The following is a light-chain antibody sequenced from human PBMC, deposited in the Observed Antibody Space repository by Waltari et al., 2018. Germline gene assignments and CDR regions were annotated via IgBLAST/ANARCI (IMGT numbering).Light chain of an antibody. CDR2: KAS. CDR3: QQYNSYSQT. CDR1: QSISSG. V-gene: IGKV1-5*03. J-gene: IGKJ2*01. Sequence: DIQMTRSPSTLSASVGDRVTITCRASQSISSGLAWYQQKPGKAPKLLIYKASSLASGVPSRFSGSGSGTEFTLTISSLQPDDFATYYCQQYNSYSQTFCQGTKLEIK.